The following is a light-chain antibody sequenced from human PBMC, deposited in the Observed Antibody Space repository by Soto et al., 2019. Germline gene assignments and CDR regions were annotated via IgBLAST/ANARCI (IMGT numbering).Light chain of an antibody. Sequence: DIQMTQSPSTLSASVGDRVTITCRASQSISSWLAWYQQKPGKAPKLLIYDASSLESGVPSRVSGSGSGTEFTRTISSLQPDDFATYYCQQYNSYPITFGQGTRLEIK. J-gene: IGKJ5*01. CDR2: DAS. CDR3: QQYNSYPIT. CDR1: QSISSW. V-gene: IGKV1-5*01.